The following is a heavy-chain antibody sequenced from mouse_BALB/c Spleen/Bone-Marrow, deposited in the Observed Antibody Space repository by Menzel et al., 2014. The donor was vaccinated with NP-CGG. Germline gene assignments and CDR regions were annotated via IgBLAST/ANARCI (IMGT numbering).Heavy chain of an antibody. CDR2: IYPGSGST. CDR3: ASGVTTGWFVY. Sequence: VQLQQSGAELVRPGASVKLSCKTSGYIFTSYWIHWVKQRSGQGLEWIARIYPGSGSTYYNEKFEGKATLTADKSSSTAYMQLSSLKPEDSAVYFCASGVTTGWFVYWGQGTLVTVSA. D-gene: IGHD2-2*01. CDR1: GYIFTSYW. J-gene: IGHJ3*01. V-gene: IGHV1-76*01.